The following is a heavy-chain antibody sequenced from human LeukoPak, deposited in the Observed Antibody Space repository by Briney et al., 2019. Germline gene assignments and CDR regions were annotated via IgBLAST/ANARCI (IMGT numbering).Heavy chain of an antibody. CDR1: GGSLYKRGYD. V-gene: IGHV4-39*01. Sequence: SETLSLTCTVPGGSLYKRGYDWSWIRQPPGKGLEWIGCIYYSGITYYNPSLKSRVTISVDASKDQFSLRSSCVTAADMPVYHWCSRVRQPTARYFDYWGQGTLVTVSS. J-gene: IGHJ4*02. CDR2: IYYSGIT. CDR3: CSRVRQPTARYFDY. D-gene: IGHD2-15*01.